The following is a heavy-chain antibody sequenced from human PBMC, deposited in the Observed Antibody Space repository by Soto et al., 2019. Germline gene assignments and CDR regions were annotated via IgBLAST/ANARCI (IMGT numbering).Heavy chain of an antibody. CDR1: GFTFSSYA. V-gene: IGHV3-30-3*01. CDR2: ISYDGSNK. CDR3: ARDNDIVATTRFDY. J-gene: IGHJ4*02. Sequence: PWGSLRLSCAASGFTFSSYAMHWVRQAPGKGLEWVAVISYDGSNKYYADSVKGRFTISRDNSKNTLYLQMNSLRAEDTAVYYCARDNDIVATTRFDYWGQGALVTVSS. D-gene: IGHD5-12*01.